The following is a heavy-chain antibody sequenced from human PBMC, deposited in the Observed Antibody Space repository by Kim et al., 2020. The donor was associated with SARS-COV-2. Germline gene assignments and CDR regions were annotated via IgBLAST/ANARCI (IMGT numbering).Heavy chain of an antibody. CDR3: ANLLVDV. V-gene: IGHV3-74*01. D-gene: IGHD6-13*01. Sequence: SDGSHTTDADSGKGRFTISRDNAKNTLYLQMNSLRAEDTAVYYCANLLVDVWGRGTLVTVSS. J-gene: IGHJ4*02. CDR2: SDGSHT.